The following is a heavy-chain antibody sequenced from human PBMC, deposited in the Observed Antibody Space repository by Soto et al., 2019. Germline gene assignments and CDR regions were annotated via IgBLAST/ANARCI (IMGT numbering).Heavy chain of an antibody. J-gene: IGHJ3*02. D-gene: IGHD2-8*01. CDR3: VKDMGTNGHDSFER. V-gene: IGHV3-9*01. CDR2: ISWNSGII. CDR1: GFTFDDYA. Sequence: EVQLAESGGGWVQPGRSLRLSCAASGFTFDDYAMHWVRQAPGKGLEWVSGISWNSGIIVYADYVKGRFTISRDNAQNSLYLQMNSLRAEDTALYYCVKDMGTNGHDSFERWGQGTMVTVSS.